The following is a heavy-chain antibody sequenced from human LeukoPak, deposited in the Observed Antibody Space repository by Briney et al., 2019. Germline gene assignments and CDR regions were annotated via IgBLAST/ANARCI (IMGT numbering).Heavy chain of an antibody. D-gene: IGHD3-22*01. CDR2: IYRSGST. CDR1: GYSISSGYY. J-gene: IGHJ4*02. V-gene: IGHV4-38-2*02. Sequence: SEPLSLTCTVSGYSISSGYYWGWIRQPPGPGLEWIGSIYRSGSTYYNPSLKRRVTISVDMSKNQFSLKLTSVTAADTAVYYCARAIDYYDSSGSFDYWGQGTLVTVSS. CDR3: ARAIDYYDSSGSFDY.